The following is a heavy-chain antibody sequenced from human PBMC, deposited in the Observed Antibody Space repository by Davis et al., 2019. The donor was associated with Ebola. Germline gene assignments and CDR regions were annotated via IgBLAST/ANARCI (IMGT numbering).Heavy chain of an antibody. CDR3: AREPRGLYGMDV. D-gene: IGHD5-12*01. CDR2: INSDGSST. J-gene: IGHJ6*04. Sequence: GESLKISCAASGFTFSSYWMHWVRQAPGKGLLWVSRINSDGSSTIYADSVKGRFTISRDNAKKTLYLQANSLRAEDTAVYYCAREPRGLYGMDVWGKRTTVTVSS. CDR1: GFTFSSYW. V-gene: IGHV3-74*01.